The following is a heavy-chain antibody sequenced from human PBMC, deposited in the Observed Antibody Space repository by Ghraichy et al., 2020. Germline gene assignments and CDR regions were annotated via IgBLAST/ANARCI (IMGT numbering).Heavy chain of an antibody. J-gene: IGHJ4*02. V-gene: IGHV4-31*03. Sequence: SETLSLTCTVSGGSISSGGYYWSWIRQHPGKGLEWIGYIYYSGSTYYNPSLKSRVTISVDTSKNQFSLKLSSVTAADTAVYYCARTHRASSGYYPLGYWGQGTLVTVSS. CDR2: IYYSGST. CDR1: GGSISSGGYY. CDR3: ARTHRASSGYYPLGY. D-gene: IGHD3-22*01.